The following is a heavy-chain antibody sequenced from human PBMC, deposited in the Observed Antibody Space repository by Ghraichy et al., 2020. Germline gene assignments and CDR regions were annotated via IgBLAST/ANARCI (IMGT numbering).Heavy chain of an antibody. CDR2: ISGSSSYI. Sequence: GGSLRLSCVASGFTFSTYSMNWVRQAPGKGLEWVSSISGSSSYIYYADSVKGRFTISRDNAKNSLYLQMDSLRAEDTAVYYCARAGGGSCYSCWFDPWGQGTLVTVSS. V-gene: IGHV3-21*01. J-gene: IGHJ5*02. D-gene: IGHD2-15*01. CDR1: GFTFSTYS. CDR3: ARAGGGSCYSCWFDP.